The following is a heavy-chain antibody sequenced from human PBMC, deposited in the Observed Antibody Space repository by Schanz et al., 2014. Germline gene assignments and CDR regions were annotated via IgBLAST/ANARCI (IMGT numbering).Heavy chain of an antibody. J-gene: IGHJ6*02. V-gene: IGHV4-59*12. CDR3: YGMDV. CDR2: IFFRGST. CDR1: GGSMSSYY. Sequence: QVQLQESGPGLVKPSETLSLTCSVSGGSMSSYYWSWIRQPPGKGLEWIGYIFFRGSTYYNPSLKSRVTISIDTSKTQFSLRLTSVTAADTAVYYCYGMDVWGQGTTVTVSS.